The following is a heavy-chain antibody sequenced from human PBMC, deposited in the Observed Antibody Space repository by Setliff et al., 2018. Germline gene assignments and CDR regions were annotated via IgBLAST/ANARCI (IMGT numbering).Heavy chain of an antibody. CDR1: GGSMSGYF. D-gene: IGHD2-21*02. CDR3: ARQTATGSSATFDS. Sequence: SETLSLTCTVSGGSMSGYFWTWIRQPAGKGLEWIGRIHPSGAANYNPSLMSRLTMSIDTSNNHFTLKVNSVTAADTAVYYCARQTATGSSATFDSWGQGTLVTVSS. V-gene: IGHV4-4*07. J-gene: IGHJ4*02. CDR2: IHPSGAA.